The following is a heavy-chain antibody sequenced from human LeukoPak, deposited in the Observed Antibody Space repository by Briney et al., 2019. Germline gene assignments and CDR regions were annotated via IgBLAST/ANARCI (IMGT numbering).Heavy chain of an antibody. CDR2: IYYSGST. CDR3: ARSAQSGSYYYYYYMDV. D-gene: IGHD1-26*01. V-gene: IGHV4-30-4*07. Sequence: SETLSLTCAVSGGSISSGGYSWSWIRQPPGKGLEWIGYIYYSGSTYYNPSLKSRVTISVDTSKNQFSLKLSSVTAADTAVYYCARSAQSGSYYYYYYMDVWGKGTTVTISS. CDR1: GGSISSGGYS. J-gene: IGHJ6*03.